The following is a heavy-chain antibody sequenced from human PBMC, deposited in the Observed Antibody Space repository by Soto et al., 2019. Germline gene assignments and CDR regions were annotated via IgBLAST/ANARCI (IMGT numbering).Heavy chain of an antibody. D-gene: IGHD1-26*01. V-gene: IGHV1-18*01. CDR3: ARGRYLDY. Sequence: QVHLVQSGAEVKKPGASVKVSCKASGYTFTTYGIAWVRQAPGQGLEWMGWISAHNANTDYAQRLQGRVTITTDTSTSTAHMELRSLRSDDTAVYYCARGRYLDYWGQGTLVTVSS. CDR1: GYTFTTYG. J-gene: IGHJ4*02. CDR2: ISAHNANT.